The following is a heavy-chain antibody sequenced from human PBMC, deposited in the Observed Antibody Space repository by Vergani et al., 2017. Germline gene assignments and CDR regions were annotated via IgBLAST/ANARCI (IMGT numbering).Heavy chain of an antibody. V-gene: IGHV3-11*01. D-gene: IGHD2-15*01. CDR2: ITSSGSTI. J-gene: IGHJ5*02. Sequence: QVQLVESGGGLVKPGGSLTLSCAASGFTFSDYYMSWIRQAPGQALEWVSYITSSGSTIYYADSVKGRFTISRDNAKNSLYLQMNSLRAEDTAVYYCARGYCSGGSCKPFDPWGQGTLVTVSS. CDR3: ARGYCSGGSCKPFDP. CDR1: GFTFSDYY.